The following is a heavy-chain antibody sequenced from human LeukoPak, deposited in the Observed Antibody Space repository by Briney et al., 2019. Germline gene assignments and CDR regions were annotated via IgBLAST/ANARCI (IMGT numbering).Heavy chain of an antibody. CDR1: GFTFSSYA. V-gene: IGHV3-30-3*01. CDR2: ISYDGSNK. Sequence: GGSLRLSCAAPGFTFSSYAMHWVRQAPGKGREWVAVISYDGSNKFYADSVKGRFTISRDNSKNTLYLQMNSLRAEDTAVYYCARAWGYYYGSGSFYYWGQGTLVTVSS. J-gene: IGHJ4*02. D-gene: IGHD3-10*01. CDR3: ARAWGYYYGSGSFYY.